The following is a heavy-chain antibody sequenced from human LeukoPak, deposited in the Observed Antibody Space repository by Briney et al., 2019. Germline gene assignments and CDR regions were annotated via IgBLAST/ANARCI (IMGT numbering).Heavy chain of an antibody. J-gene: IGHJ2*01. CDR2: IYYSGTT. D-gene: IGHD4-23*01. CDR3: ARDPRRYGGSLSWYFDL. Sequence: PSETLSLTCAVSGGSISSGGYSWSWIRQPPGKGLECIGYIYYSGTTIYNPSLKSRVNISLDTSKNQFSLKLTSVTAADTAVYYCARDPRRYGGSLSWYFDLWGRGTLVTVSS. CDR1: GGSISSGGYS. V-gene: IGHV4-61*08.